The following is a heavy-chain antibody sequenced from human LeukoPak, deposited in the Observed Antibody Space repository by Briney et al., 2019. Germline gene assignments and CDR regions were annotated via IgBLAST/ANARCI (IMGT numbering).Heavy chain of an antibody. CDR2: FDPEDGET. V-gene: IGHV1-24*01. Sequence: ASVKVSCKASGGTFTSYAISWVRQAPGKGLEWMGGFDPEDGETIYAQKFQGRVTMTEDTSTDTAYMELSSLRSEDTAVYYCATQPTMVRGLKYGMDVWGQGTTVTVSS. J-gene: IGHJ6*02. D-gene: IGHD3-10*01. CDR3: ATQPTMVRGLKYGMDV. CDR1: GGTFTSYA.